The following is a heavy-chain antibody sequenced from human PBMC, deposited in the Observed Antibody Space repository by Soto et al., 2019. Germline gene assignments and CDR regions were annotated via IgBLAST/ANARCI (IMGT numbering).Heavy chain of an antibody. CDR2: IIPIFGTA. J-gene: IGHJ6*02. D-gene: IGHD3-3*01. CDR1: GGTFSSYA. V-gene: IGHV1-69*13. Sequence: SVKVSCKASGGTFSSYAISWVRQAPGQGLEWMGGIIPIFGTANYAQKFQGRVTITADESTSTAYMELSSLRSEDTAVYYCARPPRSPVGTIFGVDIAHYYYYGMDVWGQGTTVTVSS. CDR3: ARPPRSPVGTIFGVDIAHYYYYGMDV.